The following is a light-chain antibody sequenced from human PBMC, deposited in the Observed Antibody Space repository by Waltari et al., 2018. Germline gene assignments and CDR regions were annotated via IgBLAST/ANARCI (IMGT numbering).Light chain of an antibody. CDR3: QHYVRLPAT. Sequence: EIVSTPSPGRLSSSPGERATLSCRASQSVSRAFAWYQQQPGQPPRLLIFGASNRATGIPDRFSGSGSGTDFSLTISRLEPEDFAVYYCQHYVRLPATFGQGTKVEIK. V-gene: IGKV3-20*01. J-gene: IGKJ1*01. CDR1: QSVSRAF. CDR2: GAS.